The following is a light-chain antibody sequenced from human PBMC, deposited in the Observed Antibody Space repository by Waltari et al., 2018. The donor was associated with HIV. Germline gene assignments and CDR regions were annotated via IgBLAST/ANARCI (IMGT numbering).Light chain of an antibody. CDR3: QQYNNWLYT. CDR2: VAS. CDR1: QSVSSN. V-gene: IGKV3-15*01. Sequence: EIVMTQSPATRSVSPGERATISSRASQSVSSNLAWYQQKPGQAPRLLIYVASTSATVIPAMFSGSGSGTEFTLTISSLQSEDFAVYYCQQYNNWLYTFGQGTKLEIK. J-gene: IGKJ2*01.